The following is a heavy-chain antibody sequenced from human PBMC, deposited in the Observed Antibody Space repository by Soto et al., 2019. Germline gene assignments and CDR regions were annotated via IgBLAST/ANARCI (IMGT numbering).Heavy chain of an antibody. CDR3: ARYKSNYYYGMDV. Sequence: QVQLQESGPGLVKPSETLSLTCTVSGGSISSYYWSWIRQPPGKGLEWIGYIYYSGITNYNPSLKSRVTISVDPSKTQFSLKFSSVTAAATAVYYCARYKSNYYYGMDVWGQGTTVTVSS. J-gene: IGHJ6*02. CDR2: IYYSGIT. CDR1: GGSISSYY. V-gene: IGHV4-59*01. D-gene: IGHD1-20*01.